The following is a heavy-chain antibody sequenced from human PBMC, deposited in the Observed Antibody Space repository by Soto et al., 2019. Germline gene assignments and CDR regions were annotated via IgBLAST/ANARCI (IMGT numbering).Heavy chain of an antibody. D-gene: IGHD6-19*01. V-gene: IGHV4-34*01. J-gene: IGHJ4*02. Sequence: SETLSLTCAVYGGSFSGYYWSWIRQPPGKGLEWIGEINHSGSTIYNPSLKSRVTISVDTSKNQFSLKLSSVTAADTAVYYCARKKVAGRTVDYWGQGTLVTVSS. CDR3: ARKKVAGRTVDY. CDR1: GGSFSGYY. CDR2: INHSGST.